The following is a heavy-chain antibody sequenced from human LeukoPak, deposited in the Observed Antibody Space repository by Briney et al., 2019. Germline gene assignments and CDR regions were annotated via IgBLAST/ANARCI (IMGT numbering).Heavy chain of an antibody. Sequence: ASVTVSCKASGYTFTSYGISWVRQAPGQGREWMGWISAYNGNTNYAQKLQGRVTMTTDTSTSTAYMELRSLRSDDTAVYYCARDNVFAYYYYGMDVWGQGTTVTVSS. CDR1: GYTFTSYG. J-gene: IGHJ6*02. D-gene: IGHD3-10*02. CDR3: ARDNVFAYYYYGMDV. CDR2: ISAYNGNT. V-gene: IGHV1-18*01.